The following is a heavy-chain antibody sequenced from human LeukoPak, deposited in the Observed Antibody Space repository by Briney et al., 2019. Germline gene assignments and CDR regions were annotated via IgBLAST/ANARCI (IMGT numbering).Heavy chain of an antibody. D-gene: IGHD4-17*01. J-gene: IGHJ6*03. CDR1: GGSISSYY. CDR2: IYTSGGT. V-gene: IGHV4-4*07. CDR3: ARWRYDYGDYLDYYYMDV. Sequence: PSETLSLTCTVSGGSISSYYWSWIRQPAGKGLEWIGRIYTSGGTNYNPSLKSRVTMSVDTSKNQFSLKLSSVTAADTAVYYCARWRYDYGDYLDYYYMDVWGKGTTVTVSS.